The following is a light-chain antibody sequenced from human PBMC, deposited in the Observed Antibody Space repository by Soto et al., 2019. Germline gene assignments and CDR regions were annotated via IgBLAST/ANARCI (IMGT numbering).Light chain of an antibody. Sequence: QSVLTQPPSASGTPGQRVTISCSGSSSNIGSNTVNWYQQLPGTAPKLLIYSNNQRPSGVPDRFSGSKSGTSASLAISGLQSEDEADYYCAPWDDSLNGVVFGGGTELTFL. CDR1: SSNIGSNT. J-gene: IGLJ2*01. CDR3: APWDDSLNGVV. CDR2: SNN. V-gene: IGLV1-44*01.